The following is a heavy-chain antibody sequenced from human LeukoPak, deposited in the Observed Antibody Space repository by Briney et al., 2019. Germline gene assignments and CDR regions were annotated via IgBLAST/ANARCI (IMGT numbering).Heavy chain of an antibody. CDR3: ARDRQAGATPHWYLDL. Sequence: ASVKVSCKASGYTLTRYFIHWVRQAPGQGLECMGIINPNGGSTSYPQKSQGRVTMTRDTSTNTVYRELSSLKSEDTAVYYCARDRQAGATPHWYLDLWGRGTLVTVST. D-gene: IGHD1-26*01. V-gene: IGHV1-46*01. CDR1: GYTLTRYF. CDR2: INPNGGST. J-gene: IGHJ2*01.